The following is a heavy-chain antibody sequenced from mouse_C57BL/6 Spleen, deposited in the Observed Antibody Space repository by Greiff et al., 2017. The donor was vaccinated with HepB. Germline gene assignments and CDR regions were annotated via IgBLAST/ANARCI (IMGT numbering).Heavy chain of an antibody. CDR3: ASVGYGVAY. V-gene: IGHV1-64*01. CDR1: GYTFTSYW. J-gene: IGHJ3*01. D-gene: IGHD2-2*01. CDR2: IHPNSGST. Sequence: QVQLKQPGAELVKPGASVKLSCKASGYTFTSYWMHWVKQRPGQGLEWIGMIHPNSGSTNYNEKFKSKATLTVDKSSSTAYMQLSSLTSEDSAVYYCASVGYGVAYWGQGTLVTVSA.